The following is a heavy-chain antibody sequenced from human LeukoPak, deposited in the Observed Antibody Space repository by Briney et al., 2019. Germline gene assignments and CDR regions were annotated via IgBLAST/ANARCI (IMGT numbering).Heavy chain of an antibody. D-gene: IGHD6-13*01. CDR3: ARRGNSWPYYFDD. CDR2: IYHSGST. V-gene: IGHV4-38-2*01. J-gene: IGHJ4*02. Sequence: KASETLSLTCAVSGYSISSGYYWGWIWQPPGKGLEWIASIYHSGSTYYNPSLKSRVTISVDTSKNQFSLKLTSVTAADTAVYYCARRGNSWPYYFDDWGQGTLVTVSS. CDR1: GYSISSGYY.